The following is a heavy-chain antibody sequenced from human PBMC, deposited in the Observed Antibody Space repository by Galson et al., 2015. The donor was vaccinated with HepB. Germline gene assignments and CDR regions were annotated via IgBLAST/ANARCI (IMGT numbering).Heavy chain of an antibody. D-gene: IGHD6-13*01. J-gene: IGHJ4*02. CDR3: ARDPIGEQQLEPYYFDY. V-gene: IGHV1-2*02. Sequence: SVKVSCKASGYTFTGYYMHWVRQAPGQGLEWMGWINPNSGGTNYAQKFQGRVTMTRDTSISTAYMELSRLRSDDTAVYYCARDPIGEQQLEPYYFDYWGQGTLVTVSS. CDR2: INPNSGGT. CDR1: GYTFTGYY.